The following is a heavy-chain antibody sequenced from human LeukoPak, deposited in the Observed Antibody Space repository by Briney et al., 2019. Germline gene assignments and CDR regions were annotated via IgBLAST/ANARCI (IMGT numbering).Heavy chain of an antibody. CDR2: INHSGST. Sequence: SETLSLTCAVYGGSFSGYYWSWIRQPPGKGLEWIGEINHSGSTNYNPSLKSRVTISVDMSKNQFSLKLSSVTAADTAVYYCARRYYWGSGAFDIWGQGTMVTVSS. V-gene: IGHV4-34*01. D-gene: IGHD1-20*01. CDR3: ARRYYWGSGAFDI. CDR1: GGSFSGYY. J-gene: IGHJ3*02.